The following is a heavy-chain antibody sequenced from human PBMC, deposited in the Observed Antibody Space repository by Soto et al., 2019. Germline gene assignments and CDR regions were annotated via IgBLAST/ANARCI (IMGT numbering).Heavy chain of an antibody. Sequence: QVQLVQSGAEVKKPGSSVKVSCKASGGTFSSYAISWVRQAPGQGLEWMGGIIPIFGTANYAQKFQGRVTITADESTSTAYMELSSLRSEDTAVYYCARGGIVVVVADGVNWFDPWGQGTLVTVSS. CDR1: GGTFSSYA. CDR3: ARGGIVVVVADGVNWFDP. J-gene: IGHJ5*02. V-gene: IGHV1-69*12. D-gene: IGHD2-15*01. CDR2: IIPIFGTA.